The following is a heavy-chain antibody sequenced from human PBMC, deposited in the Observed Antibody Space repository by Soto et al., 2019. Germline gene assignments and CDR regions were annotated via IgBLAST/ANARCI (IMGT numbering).Heavy chain of an antibody. CDR2: IYHAGSV. CDR1: GYSIGSGYY. Sequence: PSETLSLTCAVSGYSIGSGYYWAWIRQSPGKGLEWIGSIYHAGSVYYNPSLNGRVALSTDTSKNHFSLKLTSVTAADTAVYYCARTFDYYGMDVWGQGTTVTVSS. V-gene: IGHV4-38-2*01. J-gene: IGHJ6*02. CDR3: ARTFDYYGMDV.